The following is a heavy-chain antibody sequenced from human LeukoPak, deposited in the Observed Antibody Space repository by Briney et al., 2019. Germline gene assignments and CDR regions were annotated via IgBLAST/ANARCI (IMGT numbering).Heavy chain of an antibody. D-gene: IGHD3-3*01. J-gene: IGHJ5*01. V-gene: IGHV4-38-2*02. CDR2: IYHSGST. Sequence: SETLSLTCTVSGYSISSGYYWGWIRQPPGKGLEWIGSIYHSGSTYYNPSLKSRVTISVDTSKNQFSLKLSSVTAADTAVYYCARRLSGFNSWGQGTLVTVSS. CDR3: ARRLSGFNS. CDR1: GYSISSGYY.